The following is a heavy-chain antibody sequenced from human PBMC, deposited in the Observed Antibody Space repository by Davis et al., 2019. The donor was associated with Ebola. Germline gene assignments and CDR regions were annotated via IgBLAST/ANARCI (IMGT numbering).Heavy chain of an antibody. Sequence: MPSETLSLTCTVSGGSVSSGYYYWSWVRQPPGKGLEWIGYIYYSGSTKNNPSLKSRVTISVDTSKNQFSLKLSSVTAADTAVYYCARVSLWSGYYTGIRWFDPWGQGTLVTVSS. CDR1: GGSVSSGYYY. J-gene: IGHJ5*02. CDR2: IYYSGST. CDR3: ARVSLWSGYYTGIRWFDP. V-gene: IGHV4-61*01. D-gene: IGHD3-3*01.